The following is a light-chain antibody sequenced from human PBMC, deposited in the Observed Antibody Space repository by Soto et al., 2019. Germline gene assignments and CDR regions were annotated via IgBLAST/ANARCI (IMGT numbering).Light chain of an antibody. CDR3: QQLNSYPPYT. Sequence: DIQLTQSPSFLSASVGDRVTITCRASQGISSYLAWYQQKPGKAPKLLIYAASTLQSGVPSRFSGSGSGTEFTLTNTSLQPEDFATYYCQQLNSYPPYTFGQGTKLEIK. CDR2: AAS. J-gene: IGKJ2*01. V-gene: IGKV1-9*01. CDR1: QGISSY.